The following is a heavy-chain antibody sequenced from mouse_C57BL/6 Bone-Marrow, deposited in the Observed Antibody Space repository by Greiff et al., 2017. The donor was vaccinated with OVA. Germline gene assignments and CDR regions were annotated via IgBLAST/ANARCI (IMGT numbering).Heavy chain of an antibody. D-gene: IGHD1-3*01. V-gene: IGHV1-64*01. CDR3: ARCLIYRDY. J-gene: IGHJ2*01. CDR2: IHPNSGST. Sequence: QVQLKQPGAELVKPGASVKLSCKASGYTFTSYWMHWVKQRPGQGLEWIGMIHPNSGSTNYNEKFKSKATLTVDKSSSTAYMRLSSLTSEDSAVYCCARCLIYRDYWGQGTTLTVSS. CDR1: GYTFTSYW.